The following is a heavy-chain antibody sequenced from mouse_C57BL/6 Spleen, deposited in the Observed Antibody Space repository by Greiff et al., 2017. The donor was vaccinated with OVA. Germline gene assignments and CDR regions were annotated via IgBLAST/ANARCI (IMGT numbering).Heavy chain of an antibody. Sequence: VHLVESGAELVRPGASVTLSCKASGYTFTDYEMHWVKQTPVHGLEWIGAIDPETGGTAYNQKFKGKAILTADKSSSTAYMELRSLTSEDSAVYYCTRRDYDGGDYFDYWGQGTTLTVSS. V-gene: IGHV1-15*01. CDR1: GYTFTDYE. J-gene: IGHJ2*01. D-gene: IGHD2-4*01. CDR3: TRRDYDGGDYFDY. CDR2: IDPETGGT.